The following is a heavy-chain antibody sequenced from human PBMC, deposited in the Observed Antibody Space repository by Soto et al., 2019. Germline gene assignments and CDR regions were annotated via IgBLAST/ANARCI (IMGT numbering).Heavy chain of an antibody. Sequence: SETLSLTCTVSGDSMATGGHYYNWIRQAPGKGLEWIGYVYYSGATHYTPSLRARATISRDTSKNQFSLRLISVTAADTALYYCARDKDLQPTVWGFWGQGIQVTVSS. CDR2: VYYSGAT. CDR1: GDSMATGGHY. D-gene: IGHD3-16*01. V-gene: IGHV4-31*03. CDR3: ARDKDLQPTVWGF. J-gene: IGHJ4*02.